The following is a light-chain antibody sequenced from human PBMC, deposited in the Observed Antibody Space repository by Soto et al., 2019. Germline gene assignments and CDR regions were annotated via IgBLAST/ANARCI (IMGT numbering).Light chain of an antibody. CDR3: QKYNSAPLT. CDR1: QGIGGY. CDR2: AAS. V-gene: IGKV1-27*01. J-gene: IGKJ4*01. Sequence: DIQMTQSPSSLSASFGDRVTITCRASQGIGGYLAWFQQKPGNAPKLLISAASTLQSGVPSRFSGSGSGTDFTLTISGLQPEDVATYYCQKYNSAPLTFGGGTKVEIK.